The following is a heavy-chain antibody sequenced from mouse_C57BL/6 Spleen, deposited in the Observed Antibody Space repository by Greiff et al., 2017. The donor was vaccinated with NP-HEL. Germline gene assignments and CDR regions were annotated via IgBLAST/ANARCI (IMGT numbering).Heavy chain of an antibody. Sequence: EVHLVESGPELVKPGASVKISCKASGYSFTDYNMNWVKQSNGKSLEWIGVINPNYGTTSYNQKFKGKATLTVDQSSSTAYMQLNSLTSEDSAVYYCARGRTYYSKGYAMDYWGQGTSVTVSS. CDR1: GYSFTDYN. CDR2: INPNYGTT. CDR3: ARGRTYYSKGYAMDY. J-gene: IGHJ4*01. D-gene: IGHD2-5*01. V-gene: IGHV1-39*01.